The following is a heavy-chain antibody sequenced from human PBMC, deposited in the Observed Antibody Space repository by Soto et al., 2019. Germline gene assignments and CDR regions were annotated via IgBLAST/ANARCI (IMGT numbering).Heavy chain of an antibody. D-gene: IGHD6-13*01. CDR3: AKDLVAAAGTYDY. CDR1: GFTFSSYA. Sequence: TGGSLRLSCAASGFTFSSYAMSWVRQAPGKGLEWVSAISGSGGSTYYADSVKGRFTISRDNSKNTLYLQMNSLRAEDAAVYYCAKDLVAAAGTYDYWGQGTLVTVSS. J-gene: IGHJ4*02. V-gene: IGHV3-23*01. CDR2: ISGSGGST.